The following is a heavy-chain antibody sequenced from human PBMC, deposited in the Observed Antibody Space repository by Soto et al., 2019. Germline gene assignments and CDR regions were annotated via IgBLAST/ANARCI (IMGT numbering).Heavy chain of an antibody. J-gene: IGHJ6*03. D-gene: IGHD5-12*01. V-gene: IGHV3-23*01. CDR1: GFTFSSYA. CDR3: ARDTRVDIVGTTYYYYYMAV. CDR2: ISGSGGST. Sequence: GGSLRLSCAASGFTFSSYAMSWVRQAPGKGLEWVSAISGSGGSTYYADSVKGRFTISRDNSKNTLYLQMNSLRAEDTAVYYCARDTRVDIVGTTYYYYYMAVWGRGTTVTVSS.